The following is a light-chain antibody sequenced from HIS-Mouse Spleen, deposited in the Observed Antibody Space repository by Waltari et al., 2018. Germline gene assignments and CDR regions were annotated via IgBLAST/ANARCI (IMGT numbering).Light chain of an antibody. CDR2: EGS. Sequence: QSALTQPASVSGSPGQSITISCTGTSSDVGSYNLVSWYPTHPGKAPKLMIYEGSKRPSGVSNRFSGSKSGNTASLTISGLQAEDEADYYCCSYAGSSTFVVFGGGTKLTVL. J-gene: IGLJ2*01. V-gene: IGLV2-23*01. CDR1: SSDVGSYNL. CDR3: CSYAGSSTFVV.